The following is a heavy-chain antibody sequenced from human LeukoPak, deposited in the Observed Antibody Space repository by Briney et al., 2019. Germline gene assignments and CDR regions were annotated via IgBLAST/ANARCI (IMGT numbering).Heavy chain of an antibody. CDR3: ARNMVRGGNYYYGMDV. CDR1: GGSFSGYY. J-gene: IGHJ6*04. Sequence: SETLSLTCAVYGGSFSGYYWRWIRQPPGKGLEWIGEINHSGSTNYNPSLKSRVTISVDTSKNQFSLKLSSVTAADTAVYYCARNMVRGGNYYYGMDVWGKGTTVTVSS. CDR2: INHSGST. D-gene: IGHD3-10*01. V-gene: IGHV4-34*01.